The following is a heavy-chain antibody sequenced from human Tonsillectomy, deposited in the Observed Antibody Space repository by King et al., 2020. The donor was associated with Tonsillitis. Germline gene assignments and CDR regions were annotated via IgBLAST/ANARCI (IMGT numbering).Heavy chain of an antibody. V-gene: IGHV3-23*04. Sequence: VQLVESGGGLVQPGGSLILSCAASGFTFSIYAMSWVRQAPWKGLEWVSTISDSGGSTYYADSVKGRFNISRDNPKNTLSLQMNSLRAEDTAVYYCANLYYYDSSGNAFDIWGQGTMVTVSS. CDR2: ISDSGGST. J-gene: IGHJ3*02. CDR1: GFTFSIYA. D-gene: IGHD3-22*01. CDR3: ANLYYYDSSGNAFDI.